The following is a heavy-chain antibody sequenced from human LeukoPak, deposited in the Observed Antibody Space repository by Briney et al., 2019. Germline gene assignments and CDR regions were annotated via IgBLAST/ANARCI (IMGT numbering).Heavy chain of an antibody. D-gene: IGHD5-24*01. V-gene: IGHV3-53*01. CDR2: IYSGGST. J-gene: IGHJ3*02. CDR3: ARGFLGRDGTLFDAFDI. CDR1: GFTVSSNY. Sequence: GGSLRLSCAASGFTVSSNYMSWVRQAPGKWLEWVSVIYSGGSTYYADSVKGRFTISRDNSKNTLYLQMNSLRAEDTAVYYCARGFLGRDGTLFDAFDIWGQGTMVTVSS.